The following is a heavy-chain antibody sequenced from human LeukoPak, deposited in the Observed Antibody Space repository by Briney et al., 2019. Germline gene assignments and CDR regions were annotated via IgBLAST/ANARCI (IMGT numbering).Heavy chain of an antibody. CDR3: ARNYGSGSYFSYYGMDV. V-gene: IGHV4-59*01. CDR2: IYYSGST. J-gene: IGHJ6*04. D-gene: IGHD3-10*01. Sequence: SETLSLTCTVSGGSISSYYWSWIRQPPGKGLEWIGYIYYSGSTNYNPSLKIRVTILVDTSKNQFSLKLSSVTAADTAVYYCARNYGSGSYFSYYGMDVWGKGTTVTVSS. CDR1: GGSISSYY.